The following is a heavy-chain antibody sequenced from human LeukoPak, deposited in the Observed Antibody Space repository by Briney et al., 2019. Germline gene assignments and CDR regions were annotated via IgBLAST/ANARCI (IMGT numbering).Heavy chain of an antibody. CDR2: IGGSGATT. CDR1: GFTFSSYA. Sequence: GGSMRLACAASGFTFSSYAMSWVRQAPGKGLEWVSAIGGSGATTYYVDSVKGRFTISRNNSKNTLYLQINSLIAEDTAVYYCASSRWLRHFDYWGQGTLVTVSS. D-gene: IGHD5-12*01. CDR3: ASSRWLRHFDY. J-gene: IGHJ4*02. V-gene: IGHV3-23*01.